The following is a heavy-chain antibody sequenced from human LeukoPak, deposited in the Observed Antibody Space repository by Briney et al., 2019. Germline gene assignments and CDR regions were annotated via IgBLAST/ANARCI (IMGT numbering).Heavy chain of an antibody. J-gene: IGHJ4*02. Sequence: GGSLRLSCAASGFTFDDYAMHWVRQAPGRGLEWVSGNSWNSGDIAYADSVKGRFTFSRDNAKNSLYLQMNSLRVEDTALYYCAKSPGGLTSHYFQYWGQGTLVTVSS. CDR2: NSWNSGDI. CDR3: AKSPGGLTSHYFQY. D-gene: IGHD3-16*01. V-gene: IGHV3-9*01. CDR1: GFTFDDYA.